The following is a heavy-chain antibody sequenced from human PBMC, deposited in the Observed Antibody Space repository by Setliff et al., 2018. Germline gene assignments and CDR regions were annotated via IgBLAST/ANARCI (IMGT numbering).Heavy chain of an antibody. V-gene: IGHV3-30*04. CDR3: ARDMSPDIMWELPVDS. CDR1: GYNFGTYS. J-gene: IGHJ4*02. CDR2: IYHNGGGI. D-gene: IGHD1-26*01. Sequence: LSLSCVGSGYNFGTYSMTWVRQVPGKGLQWVAGIYHNGGGIFYADSVEGRFTISRDNSKNTLYLQMNSLGAEDTAMYYCARDMSPDIMWELPVDSWGQGTLVTVSS.